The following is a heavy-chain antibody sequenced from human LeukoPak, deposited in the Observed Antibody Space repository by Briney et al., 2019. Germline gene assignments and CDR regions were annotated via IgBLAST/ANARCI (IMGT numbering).Heavy chain of an antibody. D-gene: IGHD2-21*02. V-gene: IGHV3-64*01. Sequence: PGGSLRLSCAASGFTFSSYAMHWVRQAPGTALEYVSAISSNGGSTYYANSVKGRFTISRDNSKNTLYLQMGSLRAEDMAVYYCARDVTPNGAFDYWGQGTLVTVSS. CDR2: ISSNGGST. J-gene: IGHJ4*02. CDR3: ARDVTPNGAFDY. CDR1: GFTFSSYA.